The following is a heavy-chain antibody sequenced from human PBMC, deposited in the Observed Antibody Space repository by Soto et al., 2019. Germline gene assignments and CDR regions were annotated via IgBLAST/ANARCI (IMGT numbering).Heavy chain of an antibody. CDR2: IKEDGSET. J-gene: IGHJ4*02. CDR3: AKDVR. V-gene: IGHV3-7*05. Sequence: EVQLVDSGGDLVQPGGSLRLSCAASGFTFSTHWMSWVRQAPGKGLEWVANIKEDGSETYYADSVRGRFTISRDNAKNSLYLQMNGLRVEDTVLYYCAKDVRWGQGTLVTVSS. CDR1: GFTFSTHW.